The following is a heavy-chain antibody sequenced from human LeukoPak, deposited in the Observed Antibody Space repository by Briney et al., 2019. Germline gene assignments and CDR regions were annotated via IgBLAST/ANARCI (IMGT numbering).Heavy chain of an antibody. Sequence: SETLSLTCTVSGGSISSYSWNWIRQPPVKGLEWIGEINHSGGTNYNPSLKSRVTISVDTSKKQFSLKLSSVTAADTAVYYCARGVGYYGVWGQGTLVTVSS. CDR1: GGSISSYS. J-gene: IGHJ4*02. CDR2: INHSGGT. V-gene: IGHV4-34*01. D-gene: IGHD3-10*01. CDR3: ARGVGYYGV.